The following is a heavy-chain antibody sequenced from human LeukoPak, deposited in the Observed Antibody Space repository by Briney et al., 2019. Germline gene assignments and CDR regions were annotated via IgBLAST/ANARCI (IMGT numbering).Heavy chain of an antibody. V-gene: IGHV1-2*02. CDR1: GYTFTGYY. CDR2: INPNSGGT. D-gene: IGHD2-2*02. J-gene: IGHJ6*03. CDR3: ARGDEYHYYYYYMDV. Sequence: ASVKVSCKASGYTFTGYYMHWVRQAPGQGLEWMGWINPNSGGTNYAQKFQGRVTMTRDTSISTAYMELSRLRSDDTAVYYCARGDEYHYYYYYMDVWGKGTTVTVS.